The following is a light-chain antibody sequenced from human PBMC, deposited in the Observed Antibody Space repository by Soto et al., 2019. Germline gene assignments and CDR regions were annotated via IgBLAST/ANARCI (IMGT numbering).Light chain of an antibody. CDR1: QSVSSY. CDR2: DAS. J-gene: IGKJ3*01. V-gene: IGKV3-11*01. CDR3: QQRSSWLLFT. Sequence: EIVLTQSPGTLSLSPGETATLSCRASQSVSSYLAWYQQRPGQAPRLLIYDASNRATGIPVRFSGSGSGTDFTLTISSLEAEDVAVYYCQQRSSWLLFTFGPGTKVDIK.